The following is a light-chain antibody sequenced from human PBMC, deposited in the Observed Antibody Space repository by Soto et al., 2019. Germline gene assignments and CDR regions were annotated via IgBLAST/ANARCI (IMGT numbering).Light chain of an antibody. CDR1: QIISNY. CDR2: ATS. V-gene: IGKV1-39*01. CDR3: QQTYGSPQT. J-gene: IGKJ2*01. Sequence: DIQMTQSPSSLSASVGDRVTITCRADQIISNYLNWYQQKPGKAPKLLIFATSSLHSGVPSRFSGSGSGTDFILTISSLQPEDFATYCCQQTYGSPQTFGQGTKLEIK.